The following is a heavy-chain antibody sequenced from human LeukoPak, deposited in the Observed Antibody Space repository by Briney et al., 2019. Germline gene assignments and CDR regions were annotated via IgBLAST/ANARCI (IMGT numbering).Heavy chain of an antibody. J-gene: IGHJ3*02. D-gene: IGHD7-27*01. CDR1: GYPFTHSF. CDR2: IGPKSGDT. Sequence: GASLKVSCKASGYPFTHSFIHWVRQFPGQGLECMVWIGPKSGDTSYSQKFQGKVTVTRDTSISTAYMDLGRLRFDDTAVYYCGRNRLGKALDIWGQGTMVTVSS. CDR3: GRNRLGKALDI. V-gene: IGHV1-2*02.